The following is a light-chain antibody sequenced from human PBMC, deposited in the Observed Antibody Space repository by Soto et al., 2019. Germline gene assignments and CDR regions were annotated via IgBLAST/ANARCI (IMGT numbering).Light chain of an antibody. Sequence: DIQMTQSPSSLSASVGDRVTITCRASQSISSYLNWYQQKPGKAPKLLIYAASSLQSGVPSRFSGRGSGTDFTLTISSLQPEDFATYYCQQSYSTLYTFGQGTKLELK. CDR2: AAS. J-gene: IGKJ2*01. CDR3: QQSYSTLYT. V-gene: IGKV1-39*01. CDR1: QSISSY.